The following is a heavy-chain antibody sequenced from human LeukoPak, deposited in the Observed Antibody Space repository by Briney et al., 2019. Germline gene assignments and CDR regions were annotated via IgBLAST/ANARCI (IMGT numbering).Heavy chain of an antibody. J-gene: IGHJ4*02. V-gene: IGHV3-11*04. CDR3: AKPRYFDWLSDYDY. CDR2: ISSSGSTI. Sequence: GGSLRLSCAASGFTFSDYYMSWIRQAPGKGLEWVSYISSSGSTIYYADSVKGRFTISRDNAKNSLYLQMNSLRAEDTAVYYCAKPRYFDWLSDYDYWGQGTLVTVSS. D-gene: IGHD3-9*01. CDR1: GFTFSDYY.